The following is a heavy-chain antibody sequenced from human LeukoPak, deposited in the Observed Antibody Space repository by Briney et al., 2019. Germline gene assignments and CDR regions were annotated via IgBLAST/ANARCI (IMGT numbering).Heavy chain of an antibody. CDR3: AKPPGVVVVAAPPGFDY. CDR1: GFTFSSYA. J-gene: IGHJ4*02. D-gene: IGHD2-15*01. CDR2: ISGSGGST. Sequence: PGGSLRLSCAASGFTFSSYAMSWVRQAPGKGLEWVSAISGSGGSTYYADSVKGRFTISRDNSKNTLYLQMNSLRAEDTAVYYCAKPPGVVVVAAPPGFDYWGQGTLVTVSS. V-gene: IGHV3-23*01.